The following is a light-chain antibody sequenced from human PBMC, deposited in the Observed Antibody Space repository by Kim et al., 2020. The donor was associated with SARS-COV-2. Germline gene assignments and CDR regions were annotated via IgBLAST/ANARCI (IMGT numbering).Light chain of an antibody. CDR3: QQYNHWWT. CDR1: QSISSD. J-gene: IGKJ1*01. Sequence: SVSPGERAILSCRASQSISSDFAWYQQNPGQAPRLLIYGASTRATAIPARLSGSGSGTEFTLTISSLQSEDFAVYYCQQYNHWWTFGQGTKVDIK. V-gene: IGKV3-15*01. CDR2: GAS.